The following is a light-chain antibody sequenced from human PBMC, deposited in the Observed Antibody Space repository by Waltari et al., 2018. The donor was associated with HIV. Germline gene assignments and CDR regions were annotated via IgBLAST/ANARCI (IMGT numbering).Light chain of an antibody. Sequence: QSVLTQPPSVSGAPGQRVTISCTGSSPNIGAGYDLHWYQHLPGTAAKLLIYGNRDRPSGVPDRFSCSKSGSSASLAITGRQAEDEADYYCQSYDSSLSGGDVVFGGGTKLTVL. CDR2: GNR. CDR1: SPNIGAGYD. CDR3: QSYDSSLSGGDVV. J-gene: IGLJ2*01. V-gene: IGLV1-40*01.